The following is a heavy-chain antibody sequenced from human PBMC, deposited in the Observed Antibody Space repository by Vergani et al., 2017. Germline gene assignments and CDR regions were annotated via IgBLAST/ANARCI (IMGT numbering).Heavy chain of an antibody. J-gene: IGHJ6*03. D-gene: IGHD6-6*01. V-gene: IGHV4-34*01. Sequence: QVQLRQWGAGLLKPSETLSLTCAVYGGSFSGYYWSWIRQPPGKGLEWIGEINHSGGTNYNPSLKSRVTISADTSKNQFSLKLSSVTAADTAVYYCARWAPYSSSSGYYYYMDVWGKGTTVTVSS. CDR3: ARWAPYSSSSGYYYYMDV. CDR1: GGSFSGYY. CDR2: INHSGGT.